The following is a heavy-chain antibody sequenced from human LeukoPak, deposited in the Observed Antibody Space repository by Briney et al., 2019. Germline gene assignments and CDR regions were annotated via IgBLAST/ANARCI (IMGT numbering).Heavy chain of an antibody. V-gene: IGHV3-9*01. CDR3: AKAVTTVTTGPDY. J-gene: IGHJ4*02. D-gene: IGHD4-17*01. Sequence: GGSLRLSCAASGFTFDDYAVHWVRQAPGKGLEWVSGISWNSGSIGYADSVKGRFTISRDNAKNSLYLQMNSLRAEDTALYYCAKAVTTVTTGPDYWGQGTLVTVSS. CDR1: GFTFDDYA. CDR2: ISWNSGSI.